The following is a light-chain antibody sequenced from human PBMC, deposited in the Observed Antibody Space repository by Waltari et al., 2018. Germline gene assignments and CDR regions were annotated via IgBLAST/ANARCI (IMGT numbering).Light chain of an antibody. CDR3: QQYFSSPPT. Sequence: DIEMTQSPVTLAVSLGARATINCKSSQSVFHRSNNKNFLAWYQHKVGKPPQLLISWASARESGVSDRFSGSGSGTDFTLTIRNLQAEDVAVYYCQQYFSSPPTFGQGTKVEIK. CDR2: WAS. J-gene: IGKJ1*01. V-gene: IGKV4-1*01. CDR1: QSVFHRSNNKNF.